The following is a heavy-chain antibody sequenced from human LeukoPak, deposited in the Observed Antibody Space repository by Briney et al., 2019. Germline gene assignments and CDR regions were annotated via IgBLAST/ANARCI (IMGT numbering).Heavy chain of an antibody. V-gene: IGHV4-30-4*08. CDR3: ARDQDYDFWSGSQAGHAFDI. D-gene: IGHD3-3*01. J-gene: IGHJ3*02. Sequence: SQTLSLTCTVSGGSISSCDYYWIWIRQPPGKGLEWIGYIYYSGSTYYNPSLKSRVTISVAPSKNQFSLKLSSVTAADTAVYYCARDQDYDFWSGSQAGHAFDIWGQGTMVTVSS. CDR2: IYYSGST. CDR1: GGSISSCDYY.